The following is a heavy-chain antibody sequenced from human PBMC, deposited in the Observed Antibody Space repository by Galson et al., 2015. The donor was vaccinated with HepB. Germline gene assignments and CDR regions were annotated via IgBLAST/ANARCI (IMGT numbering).Heavy chain of an antibody. Sequence: SLRLSCAASGFTFSSYAMSWVRQAPGKGLEWVSAISGSGGSTYYADSVKGRFTISRGNSKNTLYLQMNSLRAEDTAVYYCAKGREYDSWSGYLAWGQGTLVTVSS. CDR3: AKGREYDSWSGYLA. CDR1: GFTFSSYA. D-gene: IGHD3-3*01. V-gene: IGHV3-23*01. CDR2: ISGSGGST. J-gene: IGHJ4*02.